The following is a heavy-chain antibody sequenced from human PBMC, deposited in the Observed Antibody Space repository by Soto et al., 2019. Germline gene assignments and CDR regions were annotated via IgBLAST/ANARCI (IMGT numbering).Heavy chain of an antibody. CDR1: GGSISSYY. CDR3: ARDLTRIAGSGVPLYYYYGMDV. D-gene: IGHD2-15*01. CDR2: IYTSAST. J-gene: IGHJ6*01. Sequence: LSLTCTVSGGSISSYYWSWIRQTAGKGLEWIGRIYTSASTNYNPSLKSRVTMSVDTSKNQFSLKLSSVTAEGTGVYYRARDLTRIAGSGVPLYYYYGMDVWGQGSTVTVSS. V-gene: IGHV4-4*07.